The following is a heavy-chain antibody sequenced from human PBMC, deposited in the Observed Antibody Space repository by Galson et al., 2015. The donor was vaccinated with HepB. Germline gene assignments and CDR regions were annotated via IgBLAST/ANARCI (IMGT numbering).Heavy chain of an antibody. Sequence: SLRLSCAASGFTFSSYGMHWVRQAPGKGLEWVAVISYDGSNKYYADSVKGRFTISRDNSKNTLYLQMNSLRAEDTAVYYCAKGEGIRPGSSAFDYWGQGTLVTVSS. D-gene: IGHD3-10*01. J-gene: IGHJ4*02. V-gene: IGHV3-30*18. CDR2: ISYDGSNK. CDR1: GFTFSSYG. CDR3: AKGEGIRPGSSAFDY.